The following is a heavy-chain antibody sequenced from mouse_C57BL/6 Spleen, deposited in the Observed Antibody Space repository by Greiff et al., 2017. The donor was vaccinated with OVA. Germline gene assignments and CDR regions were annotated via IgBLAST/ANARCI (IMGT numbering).Heavy chain of an antibody. Sequence: QVQLQQPGAELVMPGASVKLSCKASGYTFTSYWMHWVKQRPGQGLEWIGEIDPSASYTNYNQKFKGKSTLTVDKSSSTAYMQLSSLTSEDSAVYYCARKKEIYYDYVDVWGTGTTVTVSS. V-gene: IGHV1-69*01. J-gene: IGHJ1*03. D-gene: IGHD2-4*01. CDR3: ARKKEIYYDYVDV. CDR2: IDPSASYT. CDR1: GYTFTSYW.